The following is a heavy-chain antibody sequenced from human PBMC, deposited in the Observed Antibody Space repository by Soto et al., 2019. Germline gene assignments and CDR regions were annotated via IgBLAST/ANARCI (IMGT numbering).Heavy chain of an antibody. CDR1: GFTFSSYA. CDR3: GRRNLVGGEAANGRGA. V-gene: IGHV3-30-3*01. D-gene: IGHD2-15*01. J-gene: IGHJ6*02. Sequence: QVQLVESGGGVVQPGRSLRLSCAASGFTFSSYAMHWVRQAPGKGLEWVAVISYDGSNKYYADSVKGRFTISRDNSKNPLYRKRNGLRAGDRAVYYWGRRNLVGGEAANGRGAWGQGPPFPVSS. CDR2: ISYDGSNK.